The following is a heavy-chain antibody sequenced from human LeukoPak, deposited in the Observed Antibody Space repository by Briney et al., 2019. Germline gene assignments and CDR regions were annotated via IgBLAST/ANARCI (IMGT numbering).Heavy chain of an antibody. Sequence: HPGGSLRLSCAASGFTFSTYGMGWVRQAPGKGPAWVSGISASGDSTYNAESVRGRFTISRDNSKNMLYLQMNSLRVDDTAVYYCAKGVEWLVAGLIDDWGQGTLVSVSS. CDR3: AKGVEWLVAGLIDD. CDR1: GFTFSTYG. D-gene: IGHD3-3*01. V-gene: IGHV3-23*01. CDR2: ISASGDST. J-gene: IGHJ4*02.